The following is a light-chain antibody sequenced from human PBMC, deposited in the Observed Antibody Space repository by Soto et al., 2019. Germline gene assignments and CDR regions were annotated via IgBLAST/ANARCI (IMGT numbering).Light chain of an antibody. V-gene: IGKV1D-12*01. CDR2: TAS. CDR1: QGVSTW. J-gene: IGKJ4*01. CDR3: PQTTTFPLT. Sequence: DIQMTPSPSSVSASVGDRVTITCRASQGVSTWLAWYQQKPGKAPILLIYTASSLQSGVPSRFSGSGSGTDFTLTISSLKPEDFATYYCPQTTTFPLTFGGGTKVEI.